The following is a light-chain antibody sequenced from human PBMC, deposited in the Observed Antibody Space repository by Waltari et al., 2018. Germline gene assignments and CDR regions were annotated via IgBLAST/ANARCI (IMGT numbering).Light chain of an antibody. CDR1: SSDVGSYNL. CDR3: CSYAVGAFYV. V-gene: IGLV2-23*01. Sequence: QSALTQPASVSGSPGQSITISCTGTSSDVGSYNLVSWYQQHPGKAPKLMIYEGSNRPSGISHRFSGSKSGNTASLTISGLQAEDEADYYCCSYAVGAFYVFGTGTKVTVL. J-gene: IGLJ1*01. CDR2: EGS.